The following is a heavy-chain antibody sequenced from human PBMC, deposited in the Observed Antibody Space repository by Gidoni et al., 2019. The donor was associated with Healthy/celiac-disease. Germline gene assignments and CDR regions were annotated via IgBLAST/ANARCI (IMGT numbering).Heavy chain of an antibody. CDR1: GFPFLDYH. Sequence: QVQLVESGGGLVKPGGSLRLSCAASGFPFLDYHISWIRQAPGKGLGWVSYISSSSSYTNYADSVKGRFTISRDNAKNSLYLQMNSLRAEDTAVYYCARFSYCSGGSCYSPYYFDYWGQGTLVTVSS. CDR2: ISSSSSYT. D-gene: IGHD2-15*01. J-gene: IGHJ4*02. CDR3: ARFSYCSGGSCYSPYYFDY. V-gene: IGHV3-11*06.